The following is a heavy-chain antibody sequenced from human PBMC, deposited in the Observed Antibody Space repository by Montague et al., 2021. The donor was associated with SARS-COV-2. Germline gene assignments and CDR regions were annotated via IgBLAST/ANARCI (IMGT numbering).Heavy chain of an antibody. V-gene: IGHV3-9*01. J-gene: IGHJ4*02. CDR2: ISWIGGSI. D-gene: IGHD3-22*01. CDR3: AKDLSMGGYYFGY. Sequence: SLRLSFAASGFTFGDYAMHWVRQAPGKGLEWVSGISWIGGSIGYADSVKGRFTISRDNAKNSLYLQMNSLRAEDTALYYCAKDLSMGGYYFGYWGQGTLVTVSS. CDR1: GFTFGDYA.